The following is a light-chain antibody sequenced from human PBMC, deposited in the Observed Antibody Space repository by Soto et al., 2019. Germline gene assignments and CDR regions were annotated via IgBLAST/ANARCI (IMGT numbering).Light chain of an antibody. CDR2: KAS. CDR1: QTISSW. J-gene: IGKJ1*01. CDR3: QPYNSYSEA. Sequence: DIQMTQSPSTLSGSVGDRVTITCRASQTISSWLAWYQQKPGKAPKLLIYKASTLKSGVPSRFSGSGSGTEFTLTISSLQPDDFATYYCQPYNSYSEAFGQGTRWIS. V-gene: IGKV1-5*03.